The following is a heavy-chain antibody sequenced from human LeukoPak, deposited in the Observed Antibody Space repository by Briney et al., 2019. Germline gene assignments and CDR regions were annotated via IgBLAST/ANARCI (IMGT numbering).Heavy chain of an antibody. J-gene: IGHJ4*02. CDR3: ARGIRRYSSSPPFDY. CDR1: GGTFSSYA. Sequence: ASVKVSCKASGGTFSSYAINWVRQAPGQGLEWMGGIIPIFGTANYAQKFQGRVTITADKSTSTAYMELSSLRSDDTAVYYCARGIRRYSSSPPFDYWGQGTLVTVS. V-gene: IGHV1-69*06. CDR2: IIPIFGTA. D-gene: IGHD6-13*01.